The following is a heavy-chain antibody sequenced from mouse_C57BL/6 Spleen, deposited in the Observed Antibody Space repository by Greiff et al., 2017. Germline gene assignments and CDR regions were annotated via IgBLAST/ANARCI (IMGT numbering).Heavy chain of an antibody. CDR2: ISDGGSYT. D-gene: IGHD2-3*01. V-gene: IGHV5-4*01. J-gene: IGHJ2*01. CDR3: AREVYDYYFDY. Sequence: DVQLVESGGGLVKPGGSLKLSCAASGFTFSSYAMSWVRQTPEKRLEWVATISDGGSYTYYPDNVKGRFTISGDNAKNNLYLQMSHLKSEDTAMYYCAREVYDYYFDYWGQGTTLTVSS. CDR1: GFTFSSYA.